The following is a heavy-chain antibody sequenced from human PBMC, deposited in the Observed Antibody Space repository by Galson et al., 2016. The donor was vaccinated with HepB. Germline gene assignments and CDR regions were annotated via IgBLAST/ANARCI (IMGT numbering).Heavy chain of an antibody. V-gene: IGHV3-33*06. Sequence: SLRLSCAASGFTFRAYGMHWVRQAPGKGLEWVAVIWYDGSNKYYADSVKGRFTISRDNSKNTLYLQMDSLRVEDTAVYYCAKDPKGYSGYGLFDYWGQGTLVTVSS. D-gene: IGHD5-12*01. CDR3: AKDPKGYSGYGLFDY. CDR1: GFTFRAYG. J-gene: IGHJ4*02. CDR2: IWYDGSNK.